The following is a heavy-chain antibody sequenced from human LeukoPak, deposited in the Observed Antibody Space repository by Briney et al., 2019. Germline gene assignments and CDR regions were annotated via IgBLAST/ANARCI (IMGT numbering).Heavy chain of an antibody. V-gene: IGHV3-23*01. D-gene: IGHD2-2*01. Sequence: PGGSLRLSCAASGFTFSSYGMSWVRQAPGKGLEWVSAISGSGGSTYYADSVKGRFTISRDNSKNTLYLQMNSLRAEDTAVYYCAKDGYQLLFQALSWFDPWGQGTLVTVSS. J-gene: IGHJ5*02. CDR2: ISGSGGST. CDR1: GFTFSSYG. CDR3: AKDGYQLLFQALSWFDP.